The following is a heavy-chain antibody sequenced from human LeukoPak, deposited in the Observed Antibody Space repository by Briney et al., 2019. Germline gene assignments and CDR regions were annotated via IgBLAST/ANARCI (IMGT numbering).Heavy chain of an antibody. CDR1: GGSISSSSYY. V-gene: IGHV4-39*01. CDR2: IYYSGST. D-gene: IGHD3-10*01. Sequence: TSETLSLTCTVSGGSISSSSYYWGWIRQPPGKGLEWIGSIYYSGSTYYNPSLKSRVTISVDTSKNQFSLKLSSVTAAGTAVYYCARQVAVTMVRGVIIAFDYWGQGTLVTVSS. J-gene: IGHJ4*02. CDR3: ARQVAVTMVRGVIIAFDY.